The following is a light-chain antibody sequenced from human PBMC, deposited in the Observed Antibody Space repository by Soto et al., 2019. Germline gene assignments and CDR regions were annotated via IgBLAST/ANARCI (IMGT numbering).Light chain of an antibody. V-gene: IGKV1-39*01. CDR2: TAS. Sequence: DIQMTQSPSSLSASVGDRVTITCRASQSISTYLNWYQQKPGKAPNLLIYTASSLQSGVPSRFSGSGYGTDFTLTISSLQPEDFATYYCQQSDSTPPGYTVGQGTKLEIK. J-gene: IGKJ2*01. CDR3: QQSDSTPPGYT. CDR1: QSISTY.